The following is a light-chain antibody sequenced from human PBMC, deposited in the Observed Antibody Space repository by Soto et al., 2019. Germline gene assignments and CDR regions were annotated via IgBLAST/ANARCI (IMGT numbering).Light chain of an antibody. CDR3: QNYNSAPQT. J-gene: IGKJ2*01. CDR1: QGISNY. CDR2: GAS. Sequence: DIQMTQSPSSLSVSVGDRVTITCRASQGISNYVAWYQQRPGKGPKLLIFGASTLQAGVPSRFSGSGSGTDFTLTISSLQPEDVATYYCQNYNSAPQTFGQGTKLEIK. V-gene: IGKV1-27*01.